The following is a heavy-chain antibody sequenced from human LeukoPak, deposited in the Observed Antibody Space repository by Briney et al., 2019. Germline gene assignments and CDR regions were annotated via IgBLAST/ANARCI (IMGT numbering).Heavy chain of an antibody. CDR2: VNNRGST. J-gene: IGHJ4*02. D-gene: IGHD3-10*01. V-gene: IGHV4-4*07. CDR3: AREVDGESYFFDK. Sequence: SETLSLTCTVSGGPISRYYWSWIRHPAGKGLEWIGRVNNRGSTNYNPPLKGRVTLSVNTSKSHFSLKLASLTAADTAIYYCAREVDGESYFFDKWGQGTLVTVSS. CDR1: GGPISRYY.